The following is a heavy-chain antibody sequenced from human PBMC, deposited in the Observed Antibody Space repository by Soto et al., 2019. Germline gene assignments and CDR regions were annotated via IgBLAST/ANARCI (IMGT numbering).Heavy chain of an antibody. Sequence: GGSLRLSCAASGFTFSSYAMSWVRQAPGKGLEWVSGISGNGGSIGYADSVKGRFTISRDNAKNSLYLQMNSLRAEDTALYYCAKDMVTPGLLPDAFDIWGQGTMVTVSS. V-gene: IGHV3-9*01. D-gene: IGHD2-21*02. CDR2: ISGNGGSI. CDR3: AKDMVTPGLLPDAFDI. J-gene: IGHJ3*02. CDR1: GFTFSSYA.